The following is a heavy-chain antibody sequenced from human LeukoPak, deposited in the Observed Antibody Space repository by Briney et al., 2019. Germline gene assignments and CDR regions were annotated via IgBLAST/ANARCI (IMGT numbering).Heavy chain of an antibody. D-gene: IGHD6-19*01. V-gene: IGHV4-59*12. CDR1: DDSITMYY. CDR2: VDHTGGT. J-gene: IGHJ4*02. Sequence: SEILSLTCSVSDDSITMYYWTWIRQPPGKGLEWIGYVDHTGGTNFNPSLNGRVSISRDTTKNLFSLKLSSVTAADTAVYYCARVLLGGGYSSASKHFDYWGQGTLVTVSS. CDR3: ARVLLGGGYSSASKHFDY.